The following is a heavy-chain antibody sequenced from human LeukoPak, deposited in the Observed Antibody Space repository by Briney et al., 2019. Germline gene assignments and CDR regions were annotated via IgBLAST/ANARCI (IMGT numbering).Heavy chain of an antibody. D-gene: IGHD3-22*01. CDR3: ARGSTTRLSGYHGKIEYFQH. Sequence: PSETLSLTCAVYGGSFSGYYWSRIRQPPGKGLEWIGEINHSGSTNYNPYLKSRVTISVDTSKNQFSLKLSSVTAADTAVYYCARGSTTRLSGYHGKIEYFQHWGQGTLVTVSS. CDR2: INHSGST. J-gene: IGHJ1*01. CDR1: GGSFSGYY. V-gene: IGHV4-34*01.